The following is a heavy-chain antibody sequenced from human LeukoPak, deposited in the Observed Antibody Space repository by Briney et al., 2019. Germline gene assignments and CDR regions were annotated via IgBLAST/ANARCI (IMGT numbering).Heavy chain of an antibody. CDR2: IYYSGST. J-gene: IGHJ4*02. Sequence: SETLSLTCTVSDDSITIYYWTWIRQPPGKGLEWIGSIYYSGSTYYNPSLKSRVTISVDTSKNQFSLKLSSVTAADTAVYYCARYSTPYYDSSGPYFDYWGQGTLVTVSS. V-gene: IGHV4-59*05. CDR1: DDSITIYY. D-gene: IGHD3-22*01. CDR3: ARYSTPYYDSSGPYFDY.